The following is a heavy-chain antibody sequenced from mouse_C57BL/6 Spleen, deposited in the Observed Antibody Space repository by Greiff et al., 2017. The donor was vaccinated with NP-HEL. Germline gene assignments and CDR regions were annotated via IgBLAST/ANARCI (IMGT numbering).Heavy chain of an antibody. CDR3: ARSGDGYPYFDC. CDR1: GYTFTSYW. D-gene: IGHD2-3*01. Sequence: QVQLKEPGTELVKPGASVKLSCKASGYTFTSYWMHWVKQRPGQGLEWIGNINPSNGGTNYNEKFKSKATLTVDKSSSTAYMQLSSLTSEDSAVYYCARSGDGYPYFDCWGQGTTLTVSS. J-gene: IGHJ2*01. V-gene: IGHV1-53*01. CDR2: INPSNGGT.